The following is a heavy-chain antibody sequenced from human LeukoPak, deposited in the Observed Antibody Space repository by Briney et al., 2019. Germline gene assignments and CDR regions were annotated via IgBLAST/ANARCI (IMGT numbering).Heavy chain of an antibody. CDR2: IYYSGST. CDR1: GDSISSSSSY. CDR3: ARAVRGYSHMDYYYYYMDV. D-gene: IGHD5-18*01. Sequence: SETLSLTCTVSGDSISSSSSYWGWIRQPPGEGLEWIGSIYYSGSTNYNPSLKSRVTISVDTSKNQFSLKLSSVTAADTAVYYCARAVRGYSHMDYYYYYMDVWGKGTTVTISS. J-gene: IGHJ6*03. V-gene: IGHV4-39*07.